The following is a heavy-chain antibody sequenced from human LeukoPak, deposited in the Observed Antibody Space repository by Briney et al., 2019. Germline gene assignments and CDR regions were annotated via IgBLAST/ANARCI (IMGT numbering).Heavy chain of an antibody. V-gene: IGHV3-74*03. J-gene: IGHJ4*02. D-gene: IGHD4-17*01. Sequence: GGSLRLSCEASGFTFSRTWMHWVRQGPGKGLLWLSRIESGGTTMYAESVKGRFTISRDNAKNSLYLQMNSLRAEDTAVYYCAGDNIANGDLDYLDSWGQGTLVTVSS. CDR2: IESGGTT. CDR3: AGDNIANGDLDYLDS. CDR1: GFTFSRTW.